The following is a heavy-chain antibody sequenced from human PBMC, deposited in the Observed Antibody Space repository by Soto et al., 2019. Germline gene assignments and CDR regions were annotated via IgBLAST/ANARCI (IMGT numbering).Heavy chain of an antibody. CDR3: ASCSSTSCYIAEYFQH. V-gene: IGHV6-1*01. Sequence: KQSQTLSLTCAISGDSVSSNSAAWNWIRQSPSRGLEWLGRTYYRSKWYNDYAVSVKSRITINPDTSKNQFSLQLNSVTPEDTAVYYCASCSSTSCYIAEYFQHWGQGTLVTVSS. CDR2: TYYRSKWYN. CDR1: GDSVSSNSAA. D-gene: IGHD2-2*02. J-gene: IGHJ1*01.